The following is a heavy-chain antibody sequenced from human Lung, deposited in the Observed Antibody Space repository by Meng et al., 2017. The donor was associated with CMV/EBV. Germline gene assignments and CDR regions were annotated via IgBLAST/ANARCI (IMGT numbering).Heavy chain of an antibody. D-gene: IGHD1-7*01. CDR2: IYYSGST. V-gene: IGHV4-30-4*08. CDR1: GGSISSGDYY. CDR3: ARGITGTTYYYYYYGMDV. J-gene: IGHJ6*02. Sequence: LXXTVSGGSISSGDYYWSWIRQPPGKGLEWIGYIYYSGSTYYNPSLKSRVTISVDTSKNQFSLKLSSVTAADTAVYYCARGITGTTYYYYYYGMDVWGQGTXVTVSS.